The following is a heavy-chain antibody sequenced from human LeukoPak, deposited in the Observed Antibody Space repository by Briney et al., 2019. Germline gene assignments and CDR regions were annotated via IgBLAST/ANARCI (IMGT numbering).Heavy chain of an antibody. CDR2: ISGSGGST. CDR3: AAGIAAAGNTNGDY. D-gene: IGHD6-13*01. CDR1: GFTFSSYA. Sequence: PGGSLRLSCAASGFTFSSYAMSWVRQAPGKGLEWVSAISGSGGSTYYADSVKGRFTNSRDNSKNTLYLQMNSLRAEDTAVYYCAAGIAAAGNTNGDYWGQGTLVTVSS. V-gene: IGHV3-23*01. J-gene: IGHJ4*02.